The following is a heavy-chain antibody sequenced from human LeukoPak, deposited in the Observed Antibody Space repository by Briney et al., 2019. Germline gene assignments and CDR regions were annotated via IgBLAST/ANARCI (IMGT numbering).Heavy chain of an antibody. V-gene: IGHV3-23*01. CDR2: ISGSGGST. D-gene: IGHD2/OR15-2a*01. CDR1: GFTFTSYA. CDR3: TRVSTTDDY. J-gene: IGHJ4*02. Sequence: GGSLRLSCAASGFTFTSYAMSWVRQAPGKGLEWVSAISGSGGSTYYADSVKGRFTISRDNSKNTLYLQMDSLRAEDTAVYYCTRVSTTDDYWGQGTLVTVSS.